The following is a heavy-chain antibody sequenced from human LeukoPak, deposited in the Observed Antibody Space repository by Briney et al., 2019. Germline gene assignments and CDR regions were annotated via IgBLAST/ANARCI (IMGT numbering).Heavy chain of an antibody. V-gene: IGHV4-4*07. CDR1: GGSISSYY. CDR2: IYTSGST. D-gene: IGHD1-1*01. J-gene: IGHJ6*03. Sequence: SETLSLTCTVSGGSISSYYWSWIRQPAGKGLEWIGRIYTSGSTNYNPSLKSRVTMSVDTSKNQFSLKLSSVTAADTAVYYCASSGQLLKDYYYMDVWGKGTTVTVSS. CDR3: ASSGQLLKDYYYMDV.